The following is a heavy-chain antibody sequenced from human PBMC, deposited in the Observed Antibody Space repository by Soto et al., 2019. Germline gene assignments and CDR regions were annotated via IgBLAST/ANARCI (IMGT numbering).Heavy chain of an antibody. CDR3: ARHFSVDYFDY. CDR2: IYYSGST. J-gene: IGHJ4*02. V-gene: IGHV4-30-4*01. Sequence: TLSLTCTVSGGSISSGDYYWSWIRQPPGKGLEWIGYIYYSGSTYYNPSLKSRVTISVDTSKNQFSLKLSSVTAADTAVYYCARHFSVDYFDYWGQGALVTVPQ. CDR1: GGSISSGDYY.